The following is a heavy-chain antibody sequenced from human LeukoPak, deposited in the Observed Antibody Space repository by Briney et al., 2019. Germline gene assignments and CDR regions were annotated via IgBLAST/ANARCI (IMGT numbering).Heavy chain of an antibody. D-gene: IGHD3-22*01. CDR3: AREPDYYDSSGYWDY. Sequence: SETLSLTCTVSGGSISSSSFYWGWIRQPPGKALEWIGNIFYSGSTYYSPSLKSRVTISLDTSRNQFSLKLNSVTAADTAVYYCAREPDYYDSSGYWDYWGQGTLVTVSS. J-gene: IGHJ4*02. V-gene: IGHV4-39*07. CDR2: IFYSGST. CDR1: GGSISSSSFY.